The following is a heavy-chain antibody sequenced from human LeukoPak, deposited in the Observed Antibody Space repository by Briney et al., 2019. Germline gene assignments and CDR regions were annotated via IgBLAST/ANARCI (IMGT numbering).Heavy chain of an antibody. Sequence: GASVNVSCKSFVYTLTSYAMNWVRQAPGQGLEWVGWINTNTGNPTYAQGFTGRFVFSLDTSVSTAYLQISNLKAEDTAVYYCARQKTDYYDSSGYYIFDYWGQGTLVTVSS. J-gene: IGHJ4*02. V-gene: IGHV7-4-1*02. CDR3: ARQKTDYYDSSGYYIFDY. CDR2: INTNTGNP. D-gene: IGHD3-22*01. CDR1: VYTLTSYA.